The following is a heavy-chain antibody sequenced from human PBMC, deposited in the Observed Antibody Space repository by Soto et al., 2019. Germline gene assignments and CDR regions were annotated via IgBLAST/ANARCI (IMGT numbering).Heavy chain of an antibody. Sequence: EVQLVESGGDLVQPGRSLRLSCAASGFTFDDYAMHWVRQVPGKGLQWVSGLSWNGVTIGYAASVKGRFTISRDNATKSLYLQMNGLRPDDPALYYCAASTASDSSDSSGFHYGMDVWGLGTTVAVSS. CDR2: LSWNGVTI. J-gene: IGHJ6*02. CDR1: GFTFDDYA. D-gene: IGHD3-22*01. V-gene: IGHV3-9*01. CDR3: AASTASDSSDSSGFHYGMDV.